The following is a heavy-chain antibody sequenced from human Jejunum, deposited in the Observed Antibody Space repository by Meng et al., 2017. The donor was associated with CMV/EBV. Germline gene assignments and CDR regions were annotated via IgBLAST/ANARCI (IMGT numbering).Heavy chain of an antibody. J-gene: IGHJ4*02. CDR3: ARNGFYSLDF. Sequence: TCAVSGDSMSSSEWWSWVRQPPGKGLEWIGEIYHGESATYNPSLKSRVTISVDKSKNQLSLKLSSVTAADTAVYYCARNGFYSLDFWGQGTLVTVSS. D-gene: IGHD3-22*01. CDR1: GDSMSSSEW. CDR2: IYHGESA. V-gene: IGHV4-4*02.